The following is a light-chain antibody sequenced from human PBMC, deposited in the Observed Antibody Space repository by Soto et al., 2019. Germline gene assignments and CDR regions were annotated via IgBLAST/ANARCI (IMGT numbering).Light chain of an antibody. V-gene: IGKV3-11*01. J-gene: IGKJ4*01. CDR2: DAS. CDR3: QHRSNWPLT. Sequence: EIVLTQSPATLSLSPGERATLSCRASQSVSSYLVWYQQKPGQPPRLLIYDASNRATGIPARFSGSGSGTDFTLTITSLESEDFAVYYCQHRSNWPLTFGGGTKVEIK. CDR1: QSVSSY.